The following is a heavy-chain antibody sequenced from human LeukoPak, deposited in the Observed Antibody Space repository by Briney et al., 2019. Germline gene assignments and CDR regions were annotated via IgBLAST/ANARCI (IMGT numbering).Heavy chain of an antibody. Sequence: GGSLRLSCAASGNYWMHWVRQAPGKGLVWVSHVNSDGSWTSHADSVKGRFTIPRDNSKNTLYLQMNSLRAEDTAAYYCAKDLDVDTAMVFDYWGQGTLVTVSS. CDR1: GNYW. CDR2: VNSDGSWT. D-gene: IGHD5-18*01. V-gene: IGHV3-74*01. CDR3: AKDLDVDTAMVFDY. J-gene: IGHJ4*02.